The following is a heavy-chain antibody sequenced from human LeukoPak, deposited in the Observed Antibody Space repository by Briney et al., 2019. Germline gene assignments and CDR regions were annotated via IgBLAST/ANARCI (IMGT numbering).Heavy chain of an antibody. J-gene: IGHJ6*03. Sequence: GGSLRLSCAASGFTFSSYAMHRVRQAPGKGQEWVAVISYDGNNKYYADSVKGRFTISRDNSKNTLYLQMNSLRAEDTAVYYCARDRLRYFDWSYYMDVWGKGTTVTVSS. CDR3: ARDRLRYFDWSYYMDV. CDR1: GFTFSSYA. V-gene: IGHV3-30*04. CDR2: ISYDGNNK. D-gene: IGHD3-9*01.